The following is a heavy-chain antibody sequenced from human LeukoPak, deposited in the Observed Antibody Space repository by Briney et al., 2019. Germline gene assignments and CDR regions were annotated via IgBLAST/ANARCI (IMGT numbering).Heavy chain of an antibody. J-gene: IGHJ4*02. Sequence: PSGTLSLTCPVSGGSISRYYWSWIRQPPGKGREGMGYIYYTGSTNYNPSLQSRVTISVDTSKNQFSLKLSSVTAADTAVYYCARHGAGGIQLWLPMDYWGQGTLVTVSS. V-gene: IGHV4-59*08. D-gene: IGHD5-18*01. CDR3: ARHGAGGIQLWLPMDY. CDR2: IYYTGST. CDR1: GGSISRYY.